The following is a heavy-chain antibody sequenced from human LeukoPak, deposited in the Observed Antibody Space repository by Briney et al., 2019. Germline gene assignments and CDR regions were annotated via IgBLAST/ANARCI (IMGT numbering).Heavy chain of an antibody. CDR1: GFTFSSYS. D-gene: IGHD1-14*01. V-gene: IGHV3-21*01. CDR3: ARLGESTTDFDY. Sequence: GGSLRLSCAASGFTFSSYSMNWVRQTPGKGLEWVSSISSSSSYIHYADSVKGRFTISRDNVKNSLYLQMNSLRAEDTAVYYCARLGESTTDFDYWGQGTLVTASS. J-gene: IGHJ4*02. CDR2: ISSSSSYI.